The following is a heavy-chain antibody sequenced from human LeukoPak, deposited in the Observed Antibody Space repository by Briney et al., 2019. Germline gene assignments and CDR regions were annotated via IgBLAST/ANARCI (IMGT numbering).Heavy chain of an antibody. V-gene: IGHV3-74*01. CDR1: GFTFSTYW. D-gene: IGHD3-10*01. CDR2: ISTDGSVT. J-gene: IGHJ4*02. Sequence: PGGSLRLSCAASGFTFSTYWMHWVRRAPGKGLVWASRISTDGSVTSYADSVKGRFTISRDNAKNTMYLQMNSLRAEDTAVYYCARIGGSGSYSGHYFDHWGQGTLVTVSS. CDR3: ARIGGSGSYSGHYFDH.